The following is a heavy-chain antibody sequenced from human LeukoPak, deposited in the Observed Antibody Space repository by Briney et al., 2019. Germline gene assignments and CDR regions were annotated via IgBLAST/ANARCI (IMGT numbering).Heavy chain of an antibody. CDR2: IYYSGST. CDR3: ARRSGSIIYYYYYYYMDV. Sequence: TSETLSLTCTVSGGSISSSSYYWGWIRQPPGKGLEWIGSIYYSGSTYYNPSLKSRVTISVDTSKNQFSLKPSSVTAADTAVYYCARRSGSIIYYYYYYYMDVWGKGTTVTVSS. CDR1: GGSISSSSYY. J-gene: IGHJ6*03. D-gene: IGHD1-26*01. V-gene: IGHV4-39*01.